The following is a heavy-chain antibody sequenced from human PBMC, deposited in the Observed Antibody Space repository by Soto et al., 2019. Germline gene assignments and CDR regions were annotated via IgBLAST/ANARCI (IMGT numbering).Heavy chain of an antibody. CDR3: ARQVHYYYYYMDV. V-gene: IGHV4-39*01. CDR1: GGSISSSSYY. CDR2: IYYSGST. J-gene: IGHJ6*03. Sequence: QLQLQESGPGLVKPSETLSLTCTVSGGSISSSSYYWGWMRQPPGKGLEWIGSIYYSGSTYYNPSLKSRVTISVDTSKNQFSLKLSSVTAADTAVYYCARQVHYYYYYMDVWGKGTTVTVSS.